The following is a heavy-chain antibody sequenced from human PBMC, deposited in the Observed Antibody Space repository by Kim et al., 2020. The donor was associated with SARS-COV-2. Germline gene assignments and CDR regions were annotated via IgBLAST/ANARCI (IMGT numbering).Heavy chain of an antibody. J-gene: IGHJ4*02. CDR3: ARQADYDFWSGYFDY. Sequence: PFQGKVTISADKSISTAYLQWSSLKASDTAMYYCARQADYDFWSGYFDYWGQGTLVTVSS. V-gene: IGHV5-51*01. D-gene: IGHD3-3*01.